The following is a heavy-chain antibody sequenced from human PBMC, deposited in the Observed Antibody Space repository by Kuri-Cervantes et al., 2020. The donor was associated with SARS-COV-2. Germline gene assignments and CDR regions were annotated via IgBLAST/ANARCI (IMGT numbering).Heavy chain of an antibody. Sequence: SETLSLTCTVSGGSISSGDYYWSWIRQPPGKGLEWIGYIYYSGSTYYNPSPKSRVTISVDTSKNQFSLKLSSVTAADTAVYYCARGRVTMVRGQRRVWFDPWGQGTLVTVSS. V-gene: IGHV4-30-4*01. CDR1: GGSISSGDYY. J-gene: IGHJ5*02. CDR3: ARGRVTMVRGQRRVWFDP. CDR2: IYYSGST. D-gene: IGHD3-10*01.